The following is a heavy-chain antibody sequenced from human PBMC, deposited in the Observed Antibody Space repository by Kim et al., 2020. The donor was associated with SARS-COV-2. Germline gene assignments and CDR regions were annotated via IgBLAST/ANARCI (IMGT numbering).Heavy chain of an antibody. D-gene: IGHD5-12*01. CDR3: ARGAVGRDGYKGPYYGMDV. Sequence: SVKVSCKASGGTFSSYAISWVRQAPGQGLEWMGRIIPILGIANYAQKFQGRVTITADKSTSTAYMELSSLRSEDTAVYYCARGAVGRDGYKGPYYGMDVWGQGTTVTVSS. CDR2: IIPILGIA. CDR1: GGTFSSYA. J-gene: IGHJ6*02. V-gene: IGHV1-69*04.